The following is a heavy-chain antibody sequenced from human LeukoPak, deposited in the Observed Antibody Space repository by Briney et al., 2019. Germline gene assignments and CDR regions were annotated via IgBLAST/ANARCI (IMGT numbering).Heavy chain of an antibody. Sequence: SRVTISVDTSKNQFSLKLSSVTAADTAVYYCARLAAGNFYYYYYMDVWGKGTTVTISS. J-gene: IGHJ6*03. V-gene: IGHV4-39*01. CDR3: ARLAAGNFYYYYYMDV. D-gene: IGHD6-13*01.